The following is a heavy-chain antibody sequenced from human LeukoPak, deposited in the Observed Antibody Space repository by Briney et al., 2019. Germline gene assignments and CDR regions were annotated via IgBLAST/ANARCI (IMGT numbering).Heavy chain of an antibody. V-gene: IGHV1-24*01. CDR1: GYTLTELS. CDR2: FDPEDGET. CDR3: ANLGDILTGYPLAFDI. J-gene: IGHJ3*02. D-gene: IGHD3-9*01. Sequence: ASVKVSCKVSGYTLTELSMHWVRQAPGKGLEWMGGFDPEDGETIYAQKFQGRVTMTEDTSTDTAYMELSSLRSEDTAVYYCANLGDILTGYPLAFDIWGQGTMVTVSS.